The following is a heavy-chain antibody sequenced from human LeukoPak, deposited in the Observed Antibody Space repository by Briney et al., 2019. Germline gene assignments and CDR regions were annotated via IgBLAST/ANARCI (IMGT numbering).Heavy chain of an antibody. J-gene: IGHJ3*02. Sequence: GESLTISCKGSGYSFTSYWISWVRQMPGKGLEWMGRIDPSDSYTNYSPSFQGHVTISADKSISTAYLQWSSLKASDTAMYYCATLDTATLNAFDIWGQGTMVTVSS. V-gene: IGHV5-10-1*01. CDR3: ATLDTATLNAFDI. CDR1: GYSFTSYW. CDR2: IDPSDSYT. D-gene: IGHD5-18*01.